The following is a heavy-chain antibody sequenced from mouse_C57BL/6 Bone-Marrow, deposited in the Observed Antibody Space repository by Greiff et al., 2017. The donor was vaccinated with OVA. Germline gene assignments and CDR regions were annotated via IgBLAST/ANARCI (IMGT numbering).Heavy chain of an antibody. CDR2: IRNKANGYTT. CDR3: ASQSNYLAWFAY. V-gene: IGHV7-3*01. CDR1: GFTFTDYY. D-gene: IGHD2-5*01. J-gene: IGHJ3*01. Sequence: EVQVVESGGGLVQPGGSLSLSCAASGFTFTDYYMSWVRQPPGKALEWLGFIRNKANGYTTEYSASVKGRFTISRDNSQSILYLQMNALRAEDSATYYCASQSNYLAWFAYWGQGTLVTVSA.